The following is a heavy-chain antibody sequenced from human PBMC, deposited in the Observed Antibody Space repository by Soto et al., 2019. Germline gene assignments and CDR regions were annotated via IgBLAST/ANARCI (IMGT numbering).Heavy chain of an antibody. CDR2: IYSGGGT. CDR1: GLIVSNSA. CDR3: ARDGSVH. Sequence: EVQLVESGGGLVQPGGSLTLSCAVSGLIVSNSAMSWVRQAPGKGLEWVSVIYSGGGTFYADSVKGRFTISRDNSKNTVSLQMNSLRVEDTAVYYCARDGSVHWGQGTLVTVSS. V-gene: IGHV3-66*01. J-gene: IGHJ4*02.